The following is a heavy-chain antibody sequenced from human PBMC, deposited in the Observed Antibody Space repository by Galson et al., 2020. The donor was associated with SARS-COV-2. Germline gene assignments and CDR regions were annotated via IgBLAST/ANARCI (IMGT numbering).Heavy chain of an antibody. V-gene: IGHV2-70*01. J-gene: IGHJ3*02. Sequence: SGPTLVKPTQTLTLTRTFSGFSLSTSGMCVSWIRQPPGKALEWLALIDWDDDQYYSTSLKTRLPISKDTCKNQVVLTLTNMYPVDTATYYGARTLIYCSGGGVYDAWDIGGEGTMVTFSS. CDR1: GFSLSTSGMC. CDR2: IDWDDDQ. CDR3: ARTLIYCSGGGVYDAWDI. D-gene: IGHD2-15*01.